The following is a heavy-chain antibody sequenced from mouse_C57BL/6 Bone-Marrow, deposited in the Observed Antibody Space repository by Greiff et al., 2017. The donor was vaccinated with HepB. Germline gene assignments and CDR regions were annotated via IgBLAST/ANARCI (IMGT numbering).Heavy chain of an antibody. D-gene: IGHD2-1*01. V-gene: IGHV6-3*01. CDR3: TEPGVIV. CDR2: IRLKSDNYAT. J-gene: IGHJ1*03. Sequence: EVKLMESGGGLVQPGGSMKISCVASGFTFSNYWMNWVRQSPEKGLEWVAQIRLKSDNYATHYAESVKGRFTISRDDSKSRVYLQMNNLRAEDTGIYYCTEPGVIVWGTGTTVTVSS. CDR1: GFTFSNYW.